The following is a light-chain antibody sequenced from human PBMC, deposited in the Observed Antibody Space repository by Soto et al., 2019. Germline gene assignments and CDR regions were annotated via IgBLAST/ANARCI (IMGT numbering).Light chain of an antibody. Sequence: EIVMWQSPATLSVYQGERATLSCRASQSVSSNLAWYQQKPGQAPRLLIYDAYNRATGIPPRFSGSGSGTDFTLTISSLEPEDSAVYYCQQRHMWPITFGQGTRLEIK. V-gene: IGKV3-11*01. CDR3: QQRHMWPIT. CDR1: QSVSSN. J-gene: IGKJ5*01. CDR2: DAY.